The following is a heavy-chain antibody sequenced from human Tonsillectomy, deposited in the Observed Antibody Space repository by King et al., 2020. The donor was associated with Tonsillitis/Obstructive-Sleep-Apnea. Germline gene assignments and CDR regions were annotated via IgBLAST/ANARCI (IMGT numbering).Heavy chain of an antibody. CDR1: GFTFSSYW. V-gene: IGHV3-74*01. Sequence: VQLVESGGGLVQPGGSLRLSCAASGFTFSSYWMHLVRQPPGKGLVWVSRITSDGSRTSAADSVKGRFTISRDNAKNTLYLQMNSLRAEDTAVYYCASGYCSSTSCYTTFDYWGQGTLVTVSS. J-gene: IGHJ4*02. D-gene: IGHD2-2*02. CDR3: ASGYCSSTSCYTTFDY. CDR2: ITSDGSRT.